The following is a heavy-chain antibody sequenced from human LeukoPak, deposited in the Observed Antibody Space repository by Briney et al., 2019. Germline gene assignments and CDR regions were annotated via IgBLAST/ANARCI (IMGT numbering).Heavy chain of an antibody. Sequence: GGSLRLSCAASGFTFSSYAMSWVRQAPGKGLEWVSAISGSGGTTYYAASEKGRFTISRDNSKNMLYLQMNSLRAEDTAVYYCAKDSPYYYDSSGYSDYWGQGTLVTVSS. J-gene: IGHJ4*02. CDR3: AKDSPYYYDSSGYSDY. V-gene: IGHV3-23*01. CDR1: GFTFSSYA. CDR2: ISGSGGTT. D-gene: IGHD3-22*01.